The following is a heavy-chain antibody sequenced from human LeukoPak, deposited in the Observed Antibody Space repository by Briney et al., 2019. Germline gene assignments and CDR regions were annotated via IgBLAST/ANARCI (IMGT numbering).Heavy chain of an antibody. V-gene: IGHV1-18*01. CDR1: GYTFTSYG. D-gene: IGHD6-13*01. J-gene: IGHJ3*02. Sequence: GASVKVSCKASGYTFTSYGISWVRQAPGQGLEWMGWISAYNGNTNYAQKLQGRVTMTTDTSTSTAYMELRSLRSDDTAVYYCARDPYSSSWYLGAFDIWGQGTMVTVSS. CDR3: ARDPYSSSWYLGAFDI. CDR2: ISAYNGNT.